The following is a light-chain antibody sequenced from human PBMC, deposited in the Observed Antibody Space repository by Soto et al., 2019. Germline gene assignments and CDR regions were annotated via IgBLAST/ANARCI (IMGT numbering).Light chain of an antibody. J-gene: IGLJ1*01. V-gene: IGLV2-14*01. CDR3: FSYTSSGTYV. CDR2: EVS. CDR1: GSDVGNDKY. Sequence: QSVLIQPASVSGSPGQSITISCAGTGSDVGNDKYGSWYQQHPGKAPNLMIYEVSNRPSGVSNRFSGSKSGNTASLTISGLQAEDETDYYCFSYTSSGTYVFGTGTKVTVL.